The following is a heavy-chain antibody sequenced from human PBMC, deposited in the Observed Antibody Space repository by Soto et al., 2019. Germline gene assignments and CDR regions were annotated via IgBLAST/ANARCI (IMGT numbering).Heavy chain of an antibody. CDR3: AIDLQLAEVHYYYCMDV. D-gene: IGHD2-2*01. CDR1: GGTFSSYT. J-gene: IGHJ6*02. CDR2: IIPILGIA. V-gene: IGHV1-69*04. Sequence: SVKVSCKASGGTFSSYTISWVRQAPGQGLEWMGRIIPILGIANYAQKFQGRVTITADKSTSTAYLELSSLRSEDTAVYYCAIDLQLAEVHYYYCMDVWGQGTTVSGSS.